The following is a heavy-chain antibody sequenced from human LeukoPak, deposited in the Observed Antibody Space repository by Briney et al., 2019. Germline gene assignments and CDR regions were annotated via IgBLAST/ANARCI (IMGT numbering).Heavy chain of an antibody. J-gene: IGHJ3*02. CDR2: INHSGST. Sequence: SETLSLTCTVYGGSFSGYYWSWIRQPPGKGLEWIGEINHSGSTNYNPSLKSRVTISVDTSKNQFSLKLSSVTAADTAVYYCARGSAPSYYDFWSGYTDAFDIWGQGTMVTVSS. D-gene: IGHD3-3*01. CDR1: GGSFSGYY. V-gene: IGHV4-34*01. CDR3: ARGSAPSYYDFWSGYTDAFDI.